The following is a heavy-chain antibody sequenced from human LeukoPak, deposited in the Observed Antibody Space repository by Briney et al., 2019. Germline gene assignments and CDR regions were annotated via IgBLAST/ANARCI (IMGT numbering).Heavy chain of an antibody. Sequence: PGGSLRLSCAASGFTFSSYAMSWVRQAPGKGLEWVSAISGSGGSTYYADSVKGRFTISRDNSKNTLYLQMNSLRAEDTAVYYRAQRFLEPLDYWGQGTLVTVSS. D-gene: IGHD3-3*01. V-gene: IGHV3-23*01. CDR2: ISGSGGST. CDR1: GFTFSSYA. CDR3: AQRFLEPLDY. J-gene: IGHJ4*02.